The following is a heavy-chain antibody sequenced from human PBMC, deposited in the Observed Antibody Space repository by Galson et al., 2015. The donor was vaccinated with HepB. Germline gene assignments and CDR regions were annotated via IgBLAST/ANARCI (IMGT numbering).Heavy chain of an antibody. V-gene: IGHV3-9*01. J-gene: IGHJ6*02. CDR1: TFIFSTYS. Sequence: SLRLSCAASTFIFSTYSMDWVRQAPGKGLEWVSGISWNSGSIAYVDSVKGRFTISRDNAKNSLYLQMNSLRTEDTAVYYCAKDKSKIYYYYYGMDGWGQGTAVTVSS. D-gene: IGHD5/OR15-5a*01. CDR3: AKDKSKIYYYYYGMDG. CDR2: ISWNSGSI.